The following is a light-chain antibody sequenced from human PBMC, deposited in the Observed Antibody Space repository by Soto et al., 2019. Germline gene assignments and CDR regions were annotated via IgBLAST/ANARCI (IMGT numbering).Light chain of an antibody. Sequence: EIVMTQSPATLSVSPGERATLSCRASQNVRSNLAWYQQKPGQAPRLLIFGASTRATGIPARFSGTGSGTEFTLTISSLQSEDFATYYCQQYQGYPFTFGQGTKLEI. CDR2: GAS. V-gene: IGKV3-15*01. CDR3: QQYQGYPFT. J-gene: IGKJ2*01. CDR1: QNVRSN.